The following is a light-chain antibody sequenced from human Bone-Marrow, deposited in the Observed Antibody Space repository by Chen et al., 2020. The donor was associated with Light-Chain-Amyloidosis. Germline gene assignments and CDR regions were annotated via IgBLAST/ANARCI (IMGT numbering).Light chain of an antibody. CDR2: DDS. V-gene: IGLV3-21*02. J-gene: IGLJ3*02. Sequence: SYVLTQPSSVSVAPGQTAPIACGGNNIGSTSVPWYQQTPGQAPLLVVYDDSDRPSGIPGRLSGYNSGNPAALTISRVAAGDDADYYCPVWDRSSDRPVFGGGTKLTVL. CDR1: NIGSTS. CDR3: PVWDRSSDRPV.